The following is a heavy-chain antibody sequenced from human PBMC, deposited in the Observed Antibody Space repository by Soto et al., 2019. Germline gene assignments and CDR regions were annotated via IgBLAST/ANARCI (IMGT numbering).Heavy chain of an antibody. V-gene: IGHV3-15*01. CDR1: GFTFGNAW. D-gene: IGHD3-10*01. Sequence: GRPIRLRNAASGFTFGNAWMSCVRQDQGKGLEWVGRIKSKTDGGTTDYAAPVKGRFTISRDDSKNTLYLQMNSLKTEDTAVYYCTTRRHYYGSGSYYTKAPYSEAFDIWGQGTMVTVSS. CDR3: TTRRHYYGSGSYYTKAPYSEAFDI. CDR2: IKSKTDGGTT. J-gene: IGHJ3*02.